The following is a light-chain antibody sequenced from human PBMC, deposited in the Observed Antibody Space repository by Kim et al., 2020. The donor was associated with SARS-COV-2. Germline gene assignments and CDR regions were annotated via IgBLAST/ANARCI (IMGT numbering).Light chain of an antibody. V-gene: IGKV1-39*01. J-gene: IGKJ2*01. CDR2: AAS. CDR3: QQSYSTRYT. CDR1: QSISSY. Sequence: DIQMTQSPSSLSASVGDRVTITCRASQSISSYLNWYHQKPGKAPKLLIYAASSLQSGVPSRFSGSGSGTDFTLTISSLQPEDFATYYCQQSYSTRYTVGQGTKLEI.